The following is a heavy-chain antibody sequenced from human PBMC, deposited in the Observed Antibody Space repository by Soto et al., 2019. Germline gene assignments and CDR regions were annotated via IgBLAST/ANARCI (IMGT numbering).Heavy chain of an antibody. D-gene: IGHD2-15*01. CDR2: ISSSSSYT. J-gene: IGHJ6*02. CDR1: GFTFSDYY. V-gene: IGHV3-11*06. CDR3: ARDLGYCSGGSCYRYYGMDV. Sequence: GALRLSCAASGFTFSDYYMSWIRQAPGKGLEWVSYISSSSSYTNYADSVKGRFTISRDNAKNSLYLQMNSLRAEDTAVYYCARDLGYCSGGSCYRYYGMDVWGQGTTVTVSS.